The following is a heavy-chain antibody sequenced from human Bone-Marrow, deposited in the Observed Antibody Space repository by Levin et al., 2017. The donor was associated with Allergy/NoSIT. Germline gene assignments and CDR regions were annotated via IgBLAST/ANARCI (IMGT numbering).Heavy chain of an antibody. V-gene: IGHV3-23*01. J-gene: IGHJ3*02. CDR2: LSSSGAGT. Sequence: TGGSLRLSCAASGFTFSSHAMSWVRQAPGKGLEWVSTLSSSGAGTNYADSVKGRFTISRDNSKNTVYLQMNSLRVEDTAVYFCAKVAIFGVVLWAFDIWGQGTMVTVSS. CDR1: GFTFSSHA. D-gene: IGHD3-3*01. CDR3: AKVAIFGVVLWAFDI.